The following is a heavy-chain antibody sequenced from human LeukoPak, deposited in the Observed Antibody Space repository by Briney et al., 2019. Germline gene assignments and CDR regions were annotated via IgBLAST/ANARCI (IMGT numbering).Heavy chain of an antibody. CDR2: INPSGGST. J-gene: IGHJ4*02. CDR1: GYTFTSYY. CDR3: ARVADDYGDYPSPLDY. Sequence: ASVKVSCKASGYTFTSYYMHWVRQAPGQGLEWMGIINPSGGSTSYAQKFQGRVTMTRDTSTSTVYMELSSLRSEDTAVYYCARVADDYGDYPSPLDYWGQGTLVTVSS. V-gene: IGHV1-46*01. D-gene: IGHD4-17*01.